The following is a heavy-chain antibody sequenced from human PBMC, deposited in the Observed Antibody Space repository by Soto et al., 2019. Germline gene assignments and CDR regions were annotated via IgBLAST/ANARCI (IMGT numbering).Heavy chain of an antibody. D-gene: IGHD2-2*01. V-gene: IGHV1-3*01. Sequence: ALVKVSRTPSGYTFTTYGMHFVLHAPGQRLEWMGWINAGNGNTKYSQKFQGRVTITRDTSASTAYMELSSLISEDTAVYYCARVPRYHTLEPVWGKGTTVTVSS. CDR1: GYTFTTYG. CDR2: INAGNGNT. CDR3: ARVPRYHTLEPV. J-gene: IGHJ6*04.